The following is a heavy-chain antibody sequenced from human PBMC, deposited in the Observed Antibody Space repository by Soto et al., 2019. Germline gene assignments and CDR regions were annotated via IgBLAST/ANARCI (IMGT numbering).Heavy chain of an antibody. D-gene: IGHD3-22*01. J-gene: IGHJ3*02. CDR1: GFTFSSYG. Sequence: GGSLRLSCAASGFTFSSYGMHWVRQAPGKGLEWVAVIWYDGSNKYYADSVKGRFTISRDNSKNTLYLQMNSLRAEDTAVYYCARGQISYYYDSSGPSTALDIWGQGTMVTVSS. CDR3: ARGQISYYYDSSGPSTALDI. V-gene: IGHV3-33*01. CDR2: IWYDGSNK.